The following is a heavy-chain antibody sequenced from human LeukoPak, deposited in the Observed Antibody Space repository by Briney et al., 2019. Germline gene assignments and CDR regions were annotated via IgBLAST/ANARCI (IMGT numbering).Heavy chain of an antibody. J-gene: IGHJ5*02. V-gene: IGHV3-23*01. CDR3: AKLLGITIFP. CDR1: GFTFSSYG. D-gene: IGHD3-9*01. CDR2: ISGSGGST. Sequence: GGTLRLSCAASGFTFSSYGMSWVRQAPGKGLEWVSAISGSGGSTYYADSVKGRFTISRDNSKNTLYLQMNSLRAEDTAVYYCAKLLGITIFPWGQGTLVTVSS.